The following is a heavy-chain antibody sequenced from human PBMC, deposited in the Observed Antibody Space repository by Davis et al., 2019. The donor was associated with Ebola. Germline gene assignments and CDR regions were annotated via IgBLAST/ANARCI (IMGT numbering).Heavy chain of an antibody. Sequence: AASVKVSCKASGYTFTGYYMHWVRQAPGQGLEWMGWINPNSGGTNYAQKFQGRVTITADKSTSTAYMELSSLRSEDTAVYYCAGGDYIWGSYRHHNYWGQGTLVTVSS. D-gene: IGHD3-16*02. CDR3: AGGDYIWGSYRHHNY. V-gene: IGHV1-2*02. CDR1: GYTFTGYY. J-gene: IGHJ4*02. CDR2: INPNSGGT.